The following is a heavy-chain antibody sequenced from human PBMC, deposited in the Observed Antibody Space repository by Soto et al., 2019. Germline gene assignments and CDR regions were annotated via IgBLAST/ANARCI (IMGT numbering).Heavy chain of an antibody. CDR3: ARDRDWYFDL. V-gene: IGHV3-21*01. CDR1: GFTFSSYS. J-gene: IGHJ2*01. Sequence: KPGRSLRLSCAASGFTFSSYSINWVRQAPGKGLEWVSSISSSNNYIYYADSVKGRFTISGDNAKNSLYLQMNSLRAEDTAVYYCARDRDWYFDLWGRGTLVTVSS. D-gene: IGHD3-10*01. CDR2: ISSSNNYI.